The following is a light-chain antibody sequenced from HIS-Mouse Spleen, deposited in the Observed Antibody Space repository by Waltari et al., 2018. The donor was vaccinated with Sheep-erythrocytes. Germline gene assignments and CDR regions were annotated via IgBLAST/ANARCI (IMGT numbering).Light chain of an antibody. CDR2: GAS. Sequence: EIVITQSPATLSVSPGERATPSCRASPSVSSNLAWYQQKPGQAPRLLIYGASTRATGIPARFSGSGSGTEFTLTISSMQSEDFAVYYCQQYNNWPWTFGQGTKVEIK. J-gene: IGKJ1*01. V-gene: IGKV3-15*01. CDR1: PSVSSN. CDR3: QQYNNWPWT.